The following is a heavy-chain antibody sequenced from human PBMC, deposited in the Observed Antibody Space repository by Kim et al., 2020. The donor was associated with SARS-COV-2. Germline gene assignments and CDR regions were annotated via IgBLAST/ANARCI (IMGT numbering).Heavy chain of an antibody. J-gene: IGHJ3*02. CDR1: SGSISSNY. CDR2: IYYSGNT. V-gene: IGHV4-59*08. Sequence: SETLSLTCTVSSGSISSNYWSWIRQPPGKGLEWIGYIYYSGNTDYNPSLKSRVTISVDTSKNQFSLRLSSVTAADTAIYYCARLPIFNAFDMCGQGTMLT. CDR3: ARLPIFNAFDM.